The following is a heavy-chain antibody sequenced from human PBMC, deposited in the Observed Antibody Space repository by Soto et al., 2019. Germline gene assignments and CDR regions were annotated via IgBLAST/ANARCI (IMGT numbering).Heavy chain of an antibody. Sequence: QITLKESGPTLVKPTQTLTLTCTFSGFSISTTGVGVGWIRQPPGKALEWLALIYWDDDKRYSPSLESRLTTTXGTPKNPAVLTMTNMDPVDTGTYYCAHRESDREAYWGQGTLVTVSS. V-gene: IGHV2-5*02. J-gene: IGHJ4*02. CDR2: IYWDDDK. CDR3: AHRESDREAY. CDR1: GFSISTTGVG. D-gene: IGHD3-10*01.